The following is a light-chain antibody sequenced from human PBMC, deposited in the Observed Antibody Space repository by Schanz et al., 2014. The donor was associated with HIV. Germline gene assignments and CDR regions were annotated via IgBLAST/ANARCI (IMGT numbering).Light chain of an antibody. J-gene: IGLJ1*01. CDR2: DVT. Sequence: QSALAQPASMSASPGQSVTISCVGSSTDIGDDNYVSWYQHHPGTSPKLLIYDVTVRPSGVSDRFAGSKSGNTASLRISGLRPEDEADYYCSSYTSSNTYVFGTGTKLTVL. V-gene: IGLV2-14*03. CDR1: STDIGDDNY. CDR3: SSYTSSNTYV.